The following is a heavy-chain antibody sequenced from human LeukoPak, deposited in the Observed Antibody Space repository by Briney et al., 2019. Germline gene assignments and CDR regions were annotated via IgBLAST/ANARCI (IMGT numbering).Heavy chain of an antibody. V-gene: IGHV4-39*07. Sequence: PSETLSLTCTVSGGSISSSSYYWGWIRQPPGKGLEWIGSIYYSGSTYYNPSLKSRVTISVDTSKNQFSLKLSSVTAADTAVYYCARCGANYDFWSGYYYYMDVWGKGTTVTVSS. CDR3: ARCGANYDFWSGYYYYMDV. CDR2: IYYSGST. J-gene: IGHJ6*03. CDR1: GGSISSSSYY. D-gene: IGHD3-3*01.